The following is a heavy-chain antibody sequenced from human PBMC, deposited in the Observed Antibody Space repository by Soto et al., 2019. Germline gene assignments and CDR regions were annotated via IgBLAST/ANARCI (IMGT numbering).Heavy chain of an antibody. CDR1: GFTFSSYA. V-gene: IGHV3-23*01. D-gene: IGHD5-18*01. CDR2: ISGSGGST. CDR3: AKVGTAMVFFYYGMDV. J-gene: IGHJ6*02. Sequence: GSLRLSCAASGFTFSSYAMSWVRQAPGKGLEWVSAISGSGGSTYYADSVKGRFTISRDNSKNTLYLQMNSLRAEDTAVYYCAKVGTAMVFFYYGMDVWGQGTTVTVSS.